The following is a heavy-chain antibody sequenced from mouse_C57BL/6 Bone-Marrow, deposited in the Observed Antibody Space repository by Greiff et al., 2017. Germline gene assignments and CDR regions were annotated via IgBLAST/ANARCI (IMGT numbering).Heavy chain of an antibody. J-gene: IGHJ1*03. CDR1: GYTFTSYD. CDR2: IYPRDGST. D-gene: IGHD1-1*01. V-gene: IGHV1-85*01. Sequence: QVQLQQSGPELVKPGASVKLSCKASGYTFTSYDINWVKQRPGQGLEWIGWIYPRDGSTKYNEKFKGKATLTVDTSSSTAYFELHSLTSEDSAVYCCTTLEFDGSSGDWYFDVWGTGTTVTVSS. CDR3: TTLEFDGSSGDWYFDV.